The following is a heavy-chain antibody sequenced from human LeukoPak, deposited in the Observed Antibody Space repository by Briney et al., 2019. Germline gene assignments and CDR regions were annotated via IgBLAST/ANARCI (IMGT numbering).Heavy chain of an antibody. CDR2: FSASDGSA. J-gene: IGHJ3*01. V-gene: IGHV3-23*01. D-gene: IGHD6-13*01. CDR3: AKARRAAAGTDAFDV. Sequence: GGSLRLSCAASGFTLSSYGMTWVRQAPGKGLEWVSAFSASDGSAQYAQSVRGRFTISRDNSKNALYLQMDSLRAEDTAVYYCAKARRAAAGTDAFDVCHQTTTVTVSS. CDR1: GFTLSSYG.